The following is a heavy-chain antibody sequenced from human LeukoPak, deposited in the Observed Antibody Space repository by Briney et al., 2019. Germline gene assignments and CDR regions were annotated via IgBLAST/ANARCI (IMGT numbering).Heavy chain of an antibody. CDR3: AKAPRISSGYDFDY. CDR2: ISGSGGST. CDR1: GFTFSSYA. D-gene: IGHD3-22*01. J-gene: IGHJ4*02. Sequence: SGGSLRLSCAASGFTFSSYAMSWVRQAPGKGLEWVSAISGSGGSTYYADSVKGRFTISRDNSKNTLYLQMNSLRAEDTAVYYCAKAPRISSGYDFDYWGQGTLVTVSS. V-gene: IGHV3-23*01.